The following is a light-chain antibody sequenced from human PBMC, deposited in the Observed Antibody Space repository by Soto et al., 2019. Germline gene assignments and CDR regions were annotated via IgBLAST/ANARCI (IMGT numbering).Light chain of an antibody. J-gene: IGLJ1*01. CDR2: EVS. CDR1: SSDVGAYDF. Sequence: QSALTQPASVSGSPGQSIAISCTGTSSDVGAYDFVSWYQQHPDKAPKLLIYEVSNRPSGVSDRFSGSNSVNTATLTISGLQAEDEADYYCSSHTTSNTRVFGTGTKVTVL. V-gene: IGLV2-14*03. CDR3: SSHTTSNTRV.